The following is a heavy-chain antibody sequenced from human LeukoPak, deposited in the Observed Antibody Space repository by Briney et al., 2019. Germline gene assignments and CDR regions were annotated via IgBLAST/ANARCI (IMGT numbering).Heavy chain of an antibody. J-gene: IGHJ4*02. CDR3: ARWGVIGLCYFDY. CDR2: IYYSGST. D-gene: IGHD3-10*01. Sequence: SQTLSLTCTVSGGSISSGDYYWSWIRQPPGKGLEWIGYIYYSGSTYYNPSLKSRVTISVDTSKSQFSLKLSSVTAADTAVYYCARWGVIGLCYFDYWGQGTLVTVSS. CDR1: GGSISSGDYY. V-gene: IGHV4-30-4*01.